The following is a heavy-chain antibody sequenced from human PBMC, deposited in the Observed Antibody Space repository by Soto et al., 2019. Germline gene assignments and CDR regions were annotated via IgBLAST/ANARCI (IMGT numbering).Heavy chain of an antibody. V-gene: IGHV1-2*02. Sequence: EASVKVSCKASGYTFTGHYMHWVRQAPGQGLEWMGWINPNSGGTNYAQKFQGRVTMTRDTSISTAYMELSRLRSDDTAVYYCARGKSSSLKIPPYYFDYWGQGTLVTVSS. CDR1: GYTFTGHY. D-gene: IGHD6-13*01. CDR3: ARGKSSSLKIPPYYFDY. CDR2: INPNSGGT. J-gene: IGHJ4*02.